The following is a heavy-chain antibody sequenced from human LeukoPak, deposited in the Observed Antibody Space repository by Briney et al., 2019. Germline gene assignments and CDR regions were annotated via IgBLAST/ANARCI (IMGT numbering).Heavy chain of an antibody. J-gene: IGHJ4*02. V-gene: IGHV4-59*01. Sequence: SETLSLTCTVSGGSISSYYWSWIRQPPGKGLEWIGYIYYSGSTNYNPSLKSRVTISVDTSKNQFSLKLSSVTAADTAVYYCVRALGYGDYVSSLGYWGQGTLVTVSS. CDR2: IYYSGST. CDR3: VRALGYGDYVSSLGY. CDR1: GGSISSYY. D-gene: IGHD4-17*01.